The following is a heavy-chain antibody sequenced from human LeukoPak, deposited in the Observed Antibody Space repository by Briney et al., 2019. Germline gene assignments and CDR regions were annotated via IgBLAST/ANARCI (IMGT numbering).Heavy chain of an antibody. D-gene: IGHD3-16*02. CDR1: GFTVSSLA. J-gene: IGHJ4*02. CDR2: SGTRSGTK. Sequence: GGSLRLSCAASGFTVSSLAMHWVRQAPGKGLEWVSSSGTRSGTKYYADSVKGRFTISRDSAMNSVSLQINSLRAEDTAVYYCVVPNTDGEFSDPDFWGQGILVTVSS. V-gene: IGHV3-21*01. CDR3: VVPNTDGEFSDPDF.